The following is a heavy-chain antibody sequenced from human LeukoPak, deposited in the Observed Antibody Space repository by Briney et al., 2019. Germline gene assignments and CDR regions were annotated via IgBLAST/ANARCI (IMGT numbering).Heavy chain of an antibody. Sequence: PGRSLRLPCAASGFTFDDYAMHWVRQAPGKGLEWVSGISWNSGSIGYADSVEGRFTISRDNAKNSLYLQMNSLRAEDTALYYCAKVTYSSSWPSFDYWGQGTLVTVSS. CDR3: AKVTYSSSWPSFDY. V-gene: IGHV3-9*01. CDR2: ISWNSGSI. D-gene: IGHD6-13*01. CDR1: GFTFDDYA. J-gene: IGHJ4*02.